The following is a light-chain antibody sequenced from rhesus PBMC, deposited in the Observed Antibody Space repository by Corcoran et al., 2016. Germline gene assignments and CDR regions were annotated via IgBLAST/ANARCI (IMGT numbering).Light chain of an antibody. CDR3: QHYYDNPLT. J-gene: IGKJ4*01. Sequence: QMTQSPSALSASVGDRVTISCRASHNIYRNLAWYQQKPGKAPKLLIYAASRLQTGIPSRFSGSGSGTDFTLTISSLQPEDSSAYYCQHYYDNPLTFGGGTKVDLK. V-gene: IGKV1S12*01. CDR1: HNIYRN. CDR2: AAS.